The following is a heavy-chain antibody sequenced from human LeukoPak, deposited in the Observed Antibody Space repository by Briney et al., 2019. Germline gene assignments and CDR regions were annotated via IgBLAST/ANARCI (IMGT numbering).Heavy chain of an antibody. Sequence: ASVKVSCKASGYTFTGYYMHWVRQAPGQGLEWMGWINPNSGGTNYAQKFQGRVTMTRDTSISTAYMELSRLRSDDTAVYYCARDLSRDGYNSFDYWGQGTLVTVSS. CDR2: INPNSGGT. D-gene: IGHD5-24*01. CDR3: ARDLSRDGYNSFDY. V-gene: IGHV1-2*02. CDR1: GYTFTGYY. J-gene: IGHJ4*02.